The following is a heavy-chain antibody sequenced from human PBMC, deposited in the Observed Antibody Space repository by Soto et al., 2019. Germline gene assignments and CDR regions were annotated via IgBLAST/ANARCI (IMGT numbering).Heavy chain of an antibody. D-gene: IGHD3-10*01. J-gene: IGHJ6*02. CDR1: GFTFSSYG. Sequence: QVQLVESGGGVVQPGRSLRLSCAASGFTFSSYGMHWVRQAPGKGLEWVAVIWYDGSNKYYADSVKGRFTISRDNSKNTLYLQMNSLRAEDTAVYYCARGTYYYGSGSSSYGMDVWGQGTTVTVSS. V-gene: IGHV3-33*01. CDR3: ARGTYYYGSGSSSYGMDV. CDR2: IWYDGSNK.